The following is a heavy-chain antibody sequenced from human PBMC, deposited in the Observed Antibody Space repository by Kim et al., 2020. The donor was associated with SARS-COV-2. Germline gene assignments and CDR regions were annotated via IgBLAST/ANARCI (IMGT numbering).Heavy chain of an antibody. J-gene: IGHJ4*02. CDR1: GGSFSGYY. CDR3: ARGVGGPSWDYDYVWGSYRYDY. D-gene: IGHD3-16*02. Sequence: SETLSLTCAVYGGSFSGYYWSWIRQPPGKGLEWIGEINHSGSTNYNPSLKSRVTISVDTSKNQFSLKLSSVTAADTAVYYCARGVGGPSWDYDYVWGSYRYDYWGQGTLVTVSS. V-gene: IGHV4-34*01. CDR2: INHSGST.